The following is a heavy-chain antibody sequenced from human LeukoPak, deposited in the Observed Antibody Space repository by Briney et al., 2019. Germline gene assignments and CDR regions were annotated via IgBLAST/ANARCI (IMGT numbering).Heavy chain of an antibody. CDR2: ITRNGGST. D-gene: IGHD2-2*01. CDR1: GFTFDDYA. Sequence: GGSLRLSCATSGFTFDDYALSWVRQDPGKGLEWVSSITRNGGSTAYAESVKGRFTISRDNARNSLYLQMNSLGAEDTALYYCARTQIGYCSGTSCTLYYFDYWGQGTLVTVSS. CDR3: ARTQIGYCSGTSCTLYYFDY. V-gene: IGHV3-20*04. J-gene: IGHJ4*02.